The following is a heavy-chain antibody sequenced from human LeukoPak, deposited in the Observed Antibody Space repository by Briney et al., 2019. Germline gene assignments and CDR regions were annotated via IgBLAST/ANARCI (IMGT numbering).Heavy chain of an antibody. Sequence: GGSLRLSCAASGFTFSSYDMNWVRQAPGKGLEWVSYISSSSRAKYYADSVKGRFTISRDNAKNSLYLQMDSLRAEDTAVYYCARAYCSSTSCFEWGQGTLVTVSS. CDR3: ARAYCSSTSCFE. CDR2: ISSSSRAK. V-gene: IGHV3-48*01. D-gene: IGHD2-2*01. CDR1: GFTFSSYD. J-gene: IGHJ4*02.